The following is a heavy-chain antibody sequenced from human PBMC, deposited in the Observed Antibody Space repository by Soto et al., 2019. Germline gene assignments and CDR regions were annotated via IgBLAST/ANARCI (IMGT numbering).Heavy chain of an antibody. V-gene: IGHV1-2*02. D-gene: IGHD6-19*01. CDR1: GYTFTGYY. CDR3: ARVVSVAGTWLD. Sequence: ASVKVSCKASGYTFTGYYIHWVRQAPGQGLEWMGWLNPNSGVTNYAQKFQGRVTMARDTSISTAYMELSGLRSDDTAVYYCARVVSVAGTWLDWGQGTLVTVSS. CDR2: LNPNSGVT. J-gene: IGHJ4*01.